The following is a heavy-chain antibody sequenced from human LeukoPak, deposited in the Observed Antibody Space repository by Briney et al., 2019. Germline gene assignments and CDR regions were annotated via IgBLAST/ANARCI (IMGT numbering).Heavy chain of an antibody. CDR3: AKAKLLTSWFDP. J-gene: IGHJ5*02. Sequence: GGSLRLSCAASGFTFDDYAMHWVRQAPGKGLEWVSGISWNSGSIGYADSVKGRFTLSRDNAKNSLYLQMNSLRAEDTALYYCAKAKLLTSWFDPWGQGTLVTVSS. CDR1: GFTFDDYA. CDR2: ISWNSGSI. V-gene: IGHV3-9*01. D-gene: IGHD4/OR15-4a*01.